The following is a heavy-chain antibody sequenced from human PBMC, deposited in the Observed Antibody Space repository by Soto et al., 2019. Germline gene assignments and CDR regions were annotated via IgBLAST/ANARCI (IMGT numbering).Heavy chain of an antibody. CDR3: ARDRWLPSRMDV. D-gene: IGHD5-12*01. V-gene: IGHV3-21*01. CDR1: GFTFSSYS. Sequence: EVQLVESGGGLVKPGGSLRLSCAASGFTFSSYSMTWVRQAPGKGLEWVSSISSSSSYIYYADSVKGRFTISRDNAKNSLYLQMNSLRVEDTAVYYCARDRWLPSRMDVWGQGTTVTVSS. J-gene: IGHJ6*02. CDR2: ISSSSSYI.